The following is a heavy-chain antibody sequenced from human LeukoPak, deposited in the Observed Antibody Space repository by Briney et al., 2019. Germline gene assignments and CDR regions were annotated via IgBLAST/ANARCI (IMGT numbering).Heavy chain of an antibody. D-gene: IGHD5-18*01. CDR3: ARVRDRIQLWPKNKDSYCYMDV. J-gene: IGHJ6*03. Sequence: SETLSLTCTVSGGSISSSTYYWGWIRQSPGKGLEWIGSIYYSGSTYYNPSLKSRVTISLDMSKNQFSLKLSSVTAADTAVYYCARVRDRIQLWPKNKDSYCYMDVWGKGTTVTVSS. V-gene: IGHV4-39*07. CDR1: GGSISSSTYY. CDR2: IYYSGST.